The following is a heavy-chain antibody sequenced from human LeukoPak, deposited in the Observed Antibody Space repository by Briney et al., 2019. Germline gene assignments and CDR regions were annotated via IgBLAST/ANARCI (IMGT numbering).Heavy chain of an antibody. Sequence: GGSLRLSCAASGFTVSSNSMSWVRQAPGKGLEWVSVINSGGGTYYTDSVKGRFTISRDNAKNILYLQMNSLRAEDTAVYYCARRTCSSTSCSFDYWGQGTLVTVSS. D-gene: IGHD2-2*01. CDR1: GFTVSSNS. J-gene: IGHJ4*02. CDR3: ARRTCSSTSCSFDY. V-gene: IGHV3-53*01. CDR2: INSGGGT.